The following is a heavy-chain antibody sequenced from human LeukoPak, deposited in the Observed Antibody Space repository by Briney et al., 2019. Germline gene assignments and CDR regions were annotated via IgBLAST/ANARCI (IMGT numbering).Heavy chain of an antibody. D-gene: IGHD1-26*01. CDR1: GYIFTTYW. J-gene: IGHJ4*02. V-gene: IGHV5-10-1*01. Sequence: GESLQISCKCAGYIFTTYWISSVRQLPGKGVEWMGRIDPSDSYTNYSPSFQGHVTISADKSISTAYLQWSSLKASDTAMYYCARYVGSTYSYLSSPFDYWGQETLVTVSS. CDR3: ARYVGSTYSYLSSPFDY. CDR2: IDPSDSYT.